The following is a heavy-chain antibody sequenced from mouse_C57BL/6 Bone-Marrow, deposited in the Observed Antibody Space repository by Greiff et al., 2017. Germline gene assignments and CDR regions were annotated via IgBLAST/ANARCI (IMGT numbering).Heavy chain of an antibody. J-gene: IGHJ2*01. CDR2: IYPRDGST. CDR3: ARGIITTVVAYYFDY. Sequence: QVQLQQSGPELVKPGASVKLSCKASGYTFTSYDINWVKQRPGQGLEWIGWIYPRDGSTKYNEKFKGKATLTVDTSSSTAYMELHSLTSEDSAVYFCARGIITTVVAYYFDYWGQGTTLTVSS. D-gene: IGHD1-1*01. CDR1: GYTFTSYD. V-gene: IGHV1-85*01.